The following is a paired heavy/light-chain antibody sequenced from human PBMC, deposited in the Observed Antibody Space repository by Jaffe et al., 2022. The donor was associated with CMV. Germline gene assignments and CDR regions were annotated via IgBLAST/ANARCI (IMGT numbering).Light chain of an antibody. J-gene: IGLJ2*01. CDR2: YDN. CDR3: QVWGGSSNNPHAI. V-gene: IGLV3-21*04. CDR1: NIGSKS. Sequence: SYVLTQAPSVSVAPGKTAKITCGGNNIGSKSVHWYQQRSGQAPVLVMSYDNDRPSGIPERFSGSNSGNTATLTIGGVEGGDEADYYCQVWGGSSNNPHAIFGGGTKLTVL.
Heavy chain of an antibody. J-gene: IGHJ5*02. Sequence: QVQLVQSGAEVKKPGASVKVSCKASGYIFASYGITWVRQAPGQGLEWMGWISVYNGKTNYAQQLRDRVTMTTDTSTTTAYMELMSLRSDDTAVYYCARGDPVTGGDLWGQGTLVSVSS. CDR3: ARGDPVTGGDL. CDR2: ISVYNGKT. D-gene: IGHD1-26*01. V-gene: IGHV1-18*01. CDR1: GYIFASYG.